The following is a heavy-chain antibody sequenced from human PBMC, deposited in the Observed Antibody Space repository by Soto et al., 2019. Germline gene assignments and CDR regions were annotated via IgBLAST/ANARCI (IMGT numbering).Heavy chain of an antibody. CDR3: VKEEALYGSGSYLDAFDI. CDR1: GFTFSSYG. J-gene: IGHJ3*02. CDR2: ISYDGSNK. V-gene: IGHV3-30*18. D-gene: IGHD3-10*01. Sequence: GGSLRLSCAASGFTFSSYGMHWVRQAPGKGLEWVAVISYDGSNKYYADSVKGRFTISRDNSKNTLYLQMNSLRAEDTAVYYCVKEEALYGSGSYLDAFDIWGQGTMVTVSS.